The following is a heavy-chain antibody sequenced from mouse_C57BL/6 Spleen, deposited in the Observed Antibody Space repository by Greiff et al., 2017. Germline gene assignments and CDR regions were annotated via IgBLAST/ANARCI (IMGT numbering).Heavy chain of an antibody. J-gene: IGHJ1*03. CDR3: ARHDDPGYFDD. CDR1: GFTFSSYG. D-gene: IGHD2-3*01. CDR2: ISSGCSYT. Sequence: EVKLVESVGDLVKPGGSLKLSCAASGFTFSSYGMSWVRQTPDKRLEWVATISSGCSYTYYPESVKGRFTISRDNAKNTLYLQMSSLKSEDTAMYYCARHDDPGYFDDWGTGTSVTVSS. V-gene: IGHV5-6*01.